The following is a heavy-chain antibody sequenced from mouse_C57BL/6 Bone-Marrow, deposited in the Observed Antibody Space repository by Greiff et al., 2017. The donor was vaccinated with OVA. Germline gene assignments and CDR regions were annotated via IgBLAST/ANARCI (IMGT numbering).Heavy chain of an antibody. CDR2: ISNLAYSI. Sequence: EVMLVESGGGLVQPGGSLKLSCAASGFTFSDYGMAWVRQAPRKGPEWVAFISNLAYSIYYADTVTGRFTISRENAKNTLYLEMSSLRSEDTAMYYCARSDYGPAWFAYWGQGTLVTVSA. CDR1: GFTFSDYG. CDR3: ARSDYGPAWFAY. J-gene: IGHJ3*01. D-gene: IGHD2-4*01. V-gene: IGHV5-15*04.